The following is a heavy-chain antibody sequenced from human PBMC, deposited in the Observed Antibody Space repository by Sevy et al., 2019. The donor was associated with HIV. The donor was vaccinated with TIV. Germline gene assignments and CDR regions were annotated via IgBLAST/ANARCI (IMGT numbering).Heavy chain of an antibody. CDR1: GFTFGDYA. Sequence: GGSLRLSCTASGFTFGDYAMNWFRQAPGKGLEWVGFIRTKAYGGTTEYAASVKGRFTISRDDFKSIAYLQMNSLKTEDTAVYYCTRGRYTYVPFDYWGQGTLVTVSS. CDR3: TRGRYTYVPFDY. D-gene: IGHD3-10*02. V-gene: IGHV3-49*03. CDR2: IRTKAYGGTT. J-gene: IGHJ4*02.